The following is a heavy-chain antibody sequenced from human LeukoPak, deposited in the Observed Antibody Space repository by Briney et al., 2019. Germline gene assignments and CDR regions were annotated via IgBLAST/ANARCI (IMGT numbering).Heavy chain of an antibody. CDR2: IYYSGST. CDR3: AKGRIAVAPTTTLDY. J-gene: IGHJ4*02. V-gene: IGHV4-59*01. D-gene: IGHD6-19*01. Sequence: SETLSLTCTVSGGSISSYYWSWIRQPPGKGLEWIGYIYYSGSTNYNPSLKSRVTISVDTSKNQFSLKLSSVTAADTAVYYCAKGRIAVAPTTTLDYRGQGTLVTVSS. CDR1: GGSISSYY.